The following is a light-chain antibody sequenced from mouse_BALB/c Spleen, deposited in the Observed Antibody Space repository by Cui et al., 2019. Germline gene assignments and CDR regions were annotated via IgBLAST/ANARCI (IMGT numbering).Light chain of an antibody. Sequence: DIQMTQSPASQSASLGESVTITCLASQTIGTWLAWYQQKPGKSPQLLIYAATSLADGVPARFSGSGSGTKFSFTISSLQAEDVVSYYCQQRYSTPRTFGGGTKLEIK. CDR2: AAT. V-gene: IGKV12-98*01. J-gene: IGKJ1*01. CDR3: QQRYSTPRT. CDR1: QTIGTW.